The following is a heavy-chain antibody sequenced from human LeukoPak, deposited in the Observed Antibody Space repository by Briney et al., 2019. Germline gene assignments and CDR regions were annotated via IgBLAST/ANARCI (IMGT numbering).Heavy chain of an antibody. V-gene: IGHV1-2*02. CDR1: VYTFTGYY. CDR2: IHPKSCRT. CDR3: ARGRIAAADYPNPSSHLAFDY. D-gene: IGHD6-13*01. J-gene: IGHJ4*02. Sequence: GSVKVSCKSSVYTFTGYYMHGVRQAPGRGLEWVGLIHPKSCRTHYAQKFYGRVIKNRETPRRKAYMEPSRLRADGTDGYYCARGRIAAADYPNPSSHLAFDYWGQGTLVTVSS.